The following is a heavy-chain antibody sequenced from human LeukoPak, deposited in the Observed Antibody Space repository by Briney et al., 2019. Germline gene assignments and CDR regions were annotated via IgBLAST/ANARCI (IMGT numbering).Heavy chain of an antibody. Sequence: PSETLSLTCTVSGGSISSYYWSWIRQPPGKGLEWIGYIYYSGSTYYNPSLKSRVTISVDTSKNQFSLKLSSVTAADTAVYYCARASAIIAVAGTVWFDPWGQGTLVTVSS. CDR3: ARASAIIAVAGTVWFDP. CDR1: GGSISSYY. V-gene: IGHV4-59*12. D-gene: IGHD6-19*01. CDR2: IYYSGST. J-gene: IGHJ5*02.